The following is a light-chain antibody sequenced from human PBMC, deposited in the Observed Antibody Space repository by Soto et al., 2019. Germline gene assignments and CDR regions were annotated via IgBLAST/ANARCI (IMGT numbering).Light chain of an antibody. CDR2: WAS. J-gene: IGKJ2*01. Sequence: DIVLTQSPDSLAVSLGERAAINCKSSQTVVYSTSSQSDLAWYQQKPGQPPKLLIYWASTRESGVPDRFIGSGSGTDFTLTINNLQAEDVAVYYCQQYYETPYTFGQGTKLVMK. CDR1: QTVVYSTSSQSD. V-gene: IGKV4-1*01. CDR3: QQYYETPYT.